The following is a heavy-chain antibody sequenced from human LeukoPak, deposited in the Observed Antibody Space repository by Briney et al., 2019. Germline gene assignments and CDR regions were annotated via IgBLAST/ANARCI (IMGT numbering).Heavy chain of an antibody. V-gene: IGHV5-51*01. J-gene: IGHJ5*02. CDR1: GYSFTSYW. Sequence: GESLKISCKGSGYSFTSYWIGWVRQMPGKGLEWMGIIYPGDSDTRYSPSFQGQVTISADKSISTAYLQWSSLEASDTAMYYCARHYYDILTGYSAFDPWGQGTLVTVSS. CDR3: ARHYYDILTGYSAFDP. CDR2: IYPGDSDT. D-gene: IGHD3-9*01.